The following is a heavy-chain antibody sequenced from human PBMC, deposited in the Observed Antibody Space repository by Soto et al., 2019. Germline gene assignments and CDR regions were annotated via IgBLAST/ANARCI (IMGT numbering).Heavy chain of an antibody. Sequence: WASVKVSCKASGYTFTGYYMHWVRQAPGQGLEWMGWINPNSGGTNYAQKFQGWVTMTRDTSISTAYMELSRLRSDDTAVYYCARGGYYYDSSGYNTPGQLDYWGQGTLVTVSS. V-gene: IGHV1-2*04. CDR1: GYTFTGYY. J-gene: IGHJ4*02. CDR3: ARGGYYYDSSGYNTPGQLDY. CDR2: INPNSGGT. D-gene: IGHD3-22*01.